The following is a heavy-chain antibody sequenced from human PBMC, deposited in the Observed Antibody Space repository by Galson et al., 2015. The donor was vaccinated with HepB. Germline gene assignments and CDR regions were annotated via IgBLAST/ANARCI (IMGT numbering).Heavy chain of an antibody. CDR1: GFTFSTYG. J-gene: IGHJ6*02. V-gene: IGHV3-30*18. CDR2: ISYDGSHK. CDR3: AKGVRSYSNRWGIHTPYYGMDV. D-gene: IGHD6-13*01. Sequence: SLRLSCAASGFTFSTYGMHWVRQAPGKGLEWSAVISYDGSHKYYADSVKGRFTISRDNSENTLLLQMNSLRVEDTAVYYCAKGVRSYSNRWGIHTPYYGMDVCGQGTTVTVSS.